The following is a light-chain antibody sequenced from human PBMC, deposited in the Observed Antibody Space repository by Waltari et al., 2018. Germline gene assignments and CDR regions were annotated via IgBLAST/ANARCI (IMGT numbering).Light chain of an antibody. J-gene: IGKJ1*01. Sequence: EVVMTQSPATLSVSPGERATLSCRASESVDRFLGWYQQKPGQAPRLLIYAASTRAPGIPARFSGSGSGTEFTLTISSLQSEDSAVYYCQQYNNYPPWTFGQGTKVEIK. CDR1: ESVDRF. CDR2: AAS. V-gene: IGKV3-15*01. CDR3: QQYNNYPPWT.